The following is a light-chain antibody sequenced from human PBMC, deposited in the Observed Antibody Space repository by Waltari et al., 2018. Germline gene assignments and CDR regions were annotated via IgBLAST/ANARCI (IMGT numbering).Light chain of an antibody. CDR3: LQDYNYPWT. J-gene: IGKJ1*01. CDR1: QGIRND. CDR2: AAS. Sequence: AIQMTQSPSSLSASVGDRVPITCRASQGIRNDLGWYQQKPGKAPNLLIYAASSLRSGVPSRFSGSGSGTDFTLTISSLQPEDFATYYCLQDYNYPWTFGQGTQVEIK. V-gene: IGKV1-6*01.